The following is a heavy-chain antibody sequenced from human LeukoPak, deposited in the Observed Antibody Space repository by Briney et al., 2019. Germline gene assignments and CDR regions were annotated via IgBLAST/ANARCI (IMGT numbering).Heavy chain of an antibody. CDR1: GGTFSSYT. CDR3: ARVGGAAAGLDY. D-gene: IGHD6-13*01. Sequence: SVKVSCKASGGTFSSYTISWVRQAPGQGLEWMGRIIPILGIANYAQKFQGRVTITADKSTSTAYTELSSLRSEDTAVYYCARVGGAAAGLDYWGQGTLVTVSS. V-gene: IGHV1-69*02. CDR2: IIPILGIA. J-gene: IGHJ4*02.